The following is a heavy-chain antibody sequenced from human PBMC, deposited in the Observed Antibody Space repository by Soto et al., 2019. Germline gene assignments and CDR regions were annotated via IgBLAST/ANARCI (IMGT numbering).Heavy chain of an antibody. V-gene: IGHV4-34*01. D-gene: IGHD6-19*01. J-gene: IGHJ1*01. CDR2: INHSGST. CDR1: GWSFSGYY. CDR3: ARAAGYSSGWYRGSGYFQH. Sequence: PFETLSLTCAVYGWSFSGYYWSWIRQPPGKGLEWIGEINHSGSTNYNPSLKSRVTISVDTSKNQFSLKLSSVTAADTAVYYCARAAGYSSGWYRGSGYFQHWGQGTLVTVSS.